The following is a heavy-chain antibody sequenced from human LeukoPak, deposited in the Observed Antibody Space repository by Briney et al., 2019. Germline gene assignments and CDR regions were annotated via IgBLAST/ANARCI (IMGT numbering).Heavy chain of an antibody. D-gene: IGHD3/OR15-3a*01. J-gene: IGHJ4*02. CDR3: VKDAAGLTFDY. CDR2: ISYDGSNK. V-gene: IGHV3-30*18. Sequence: PGRSLRLSCAASGFTFSSYGMHWVRQAPGKGLEWVAVISYDGSNKYYADSVRGRFTISRDNSKNTLYLQMNSLRAEDTAVYYCVKDAAGLTFDYWGQGALVTVSS. CDR1: GFTFSSYG.